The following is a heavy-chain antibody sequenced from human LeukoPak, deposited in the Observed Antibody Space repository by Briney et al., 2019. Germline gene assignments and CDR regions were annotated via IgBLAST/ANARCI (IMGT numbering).Heavy chain of an antibody. D-gene: IGHD3-9*01. J-gene: IGHJ4*02. Sequence: GGSLRLSCAASGSIFSNYAMSWVRQAPGKGLEWVSAIFGRGSSTYYADSVKGRFTISRDNSKNTLYLQLNRLRAEDTAVYYCAKWGDYDILTGYYDSDYWGQGTLVTVSS. CDR2: IFGRGSST. CDR3: AKWGDYDILTGYYDSDY. V-gene: IGHV3-23*01. CDR1: GSIFSNYA.